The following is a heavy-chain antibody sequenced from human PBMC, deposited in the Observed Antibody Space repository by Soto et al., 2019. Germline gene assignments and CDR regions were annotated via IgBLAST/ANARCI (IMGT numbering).Heavy chain of an antibody. CDR3: AKVRASYLSASYFYYGLDV. Sequence: GGSLRLSCAASGFTFSHYVLSWVRQSPERGLEWVSSISGSGSSVYVADSVRGRFIMSRDLSTNTVSLQMNSLRAEDTAVYYCAKVRASYLSASYFYYGLDVWGQGTTVTVSS. CDR1: GFTFSHYV. J-gene: IGHJ6*02. D-gene: IGHD3-10*01. CDR2: ISGSGSSV. V-gene: IGHV3-23*01.